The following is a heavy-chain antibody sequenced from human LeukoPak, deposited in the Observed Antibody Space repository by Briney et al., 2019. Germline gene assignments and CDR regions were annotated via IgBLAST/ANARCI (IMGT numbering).Heavy chain of an antibody. D-gene: IGHD2-2*01. V-gene: IGHV1-3*03. J-gene: IGHJ5*02. CDR2: INAGNGNT. CDR3: ARVHCSSTSCYRYLWWFDP. CDR1: GYTFTSYA. Sequence: ASVKVSCKASGYTFTSYAMHWVRQAPGQRLEWMGWINAGNGNTKYSQEFQGRVTITRDTSASTAYMELSSLRSEDMAVYYCARVHCSSTSCYRYLWWFDPWGQGTLVTVSS.